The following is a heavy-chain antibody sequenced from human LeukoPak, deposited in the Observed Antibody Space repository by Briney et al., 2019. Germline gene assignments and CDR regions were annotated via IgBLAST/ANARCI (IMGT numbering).Heavy chain of an antibody. CDR1: GYTFNSYY. CDR3: ARDGDCTNGVCYHHFDY. CDR2: IRASGGST. Sequence: VAVKVSCKASGYTFNSYYMHWVRQAPGQGLEWMGIIRASGGSTSYVQKYQGRVTMIRDTATSTVYMELSSLRSEDTAMYCCARDGDCTNGVCYHHFDYWGQGTLVTVRS. J-gene: IGHJ4*02. D-gene: IGHD2-8*01. V-gene: IGHV1-46*02.